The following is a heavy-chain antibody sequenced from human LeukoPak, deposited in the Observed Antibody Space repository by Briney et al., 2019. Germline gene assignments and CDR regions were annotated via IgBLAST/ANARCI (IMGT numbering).Heavy chain of an antibody. CDR2: ISAYNGNT. D-gene: IGHD3-22*01. Sequence: ASVKVSCKDSGYTFTINGISSVRQAPGQGLEWMGWISAYNGNTNYAQKLQGRVTMTTDTSTSTAYMELRSLRSDDTAVYYCAVDPHYYVNSGFGQLGGQGTLVTVSS. J-gene: IGHJ4*02. CDR3: AVDPHYYVNSGFGQL. V-gene: IGHV1-18*01. CDR1: GYTFTING.